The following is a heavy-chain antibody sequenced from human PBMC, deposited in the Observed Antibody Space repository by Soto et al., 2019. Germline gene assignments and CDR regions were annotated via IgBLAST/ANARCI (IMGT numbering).Heavy chain of an antibody. CDR3: ARRRGTGYSSGWINWFDP. CDR2: IYYSGST. V-gene: IGHV4-39*01. CDR1: GGSISSSSYY. Sequence: SETLSLTCTVSGGSISSSSYYWGWIRQPPGKGLEWIGSIYYSGSTYYNPSLKSRVTISVDTSKNQFSLKLSSVTAADTAVYYCARRRGTGYSSGWINWFDPWGQGTLVTVSS. J-gene: IGHJ5*02. D-gene: IGHD6-19*01.